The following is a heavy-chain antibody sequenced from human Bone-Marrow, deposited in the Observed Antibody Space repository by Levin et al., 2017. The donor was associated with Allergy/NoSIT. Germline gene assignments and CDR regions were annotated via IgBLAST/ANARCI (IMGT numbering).Heavy chain of an antibody. CDR2: IHNSGNT. Sequence: SETLSLTCTVSGGSVSNYHWSWIRQPPGKGLEWIGYIHNSGNTNYNPSLRSRVTMSLETSNSQFSLKLTSVTAADAALYYSACSSIVGATVTFDSWGQGTLVTVSS. V-gene: IGHV4-59*02. J-gene: IGHJ4*02. D-gene: IGHD1-26*01. CDR1: GGSVSNYH. CDR3: ACSSIVGATVTFDS.